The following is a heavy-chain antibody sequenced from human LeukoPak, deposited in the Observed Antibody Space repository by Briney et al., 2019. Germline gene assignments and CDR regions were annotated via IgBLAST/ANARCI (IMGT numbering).Heavy chain of an antibody. V-gene: IGHV3-48*03. CDR2: ISSSGSTI. CDR3: ARDPTYDSSGYGAQYYFDY. J-gene: IGHJ4*02. D-gene: IGHD3-22*01. Sequence: GGSLRLSCAASGFTFSSYEMNWVRQAPGKGLEWVSYISSSGSTIYYADSGKGRFTIPRDNAKNSLYLQMNSLRAEDTAVYYCARDPTYDSSGYGAQYYFDYWGQGTLVTVSS. CDR1: GFTFSSYE.